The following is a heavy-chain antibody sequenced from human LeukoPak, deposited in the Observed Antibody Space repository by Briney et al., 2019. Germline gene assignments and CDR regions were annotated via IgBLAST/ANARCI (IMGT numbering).Heavy chain of an antibody. V-gene: IGHV3-9*01. Sequence: GGSLKLSCAASGYTFDDYAMHWVRQAPGKGLEWVSGISWNSDSIGYAESVKGRFTISRNNAKNSLYLQMNTLKAEDTALYYCAKEYGAGGYFDYWGQGTLVTVSS. D-gene: IGHD1-26*01. CDR3: AKEYGAGGYFDY. CDR2: ISWNSDSI. CDR1: GYTFDDYA. J-gene: IGHJ4*02.